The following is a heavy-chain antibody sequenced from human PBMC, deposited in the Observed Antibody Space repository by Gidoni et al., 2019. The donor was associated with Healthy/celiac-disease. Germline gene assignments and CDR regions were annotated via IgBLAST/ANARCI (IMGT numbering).Heavy chain of an antibody. J-gene: IGHJ6*04. CDR3: TTDYYDFWSGYYYYGMDV. D-gene: IGHD3-3*01. Sequence: EVQLVESGGGLVKPGGSLRLSCAASGFTFSNAWLNWVRQAPGKGLEWVGRIKSKTDGGTTDYAAPVKGRFTISRDDSKNTLYLQMNSLKTEDTAVYYCTTDYYDFWSGYYYYGMDVWGKGTTVTVSS. CDR2: IKSKTDGGTT. CDR1: GFTFSNAW. V-gene: IGHV3-15*07.